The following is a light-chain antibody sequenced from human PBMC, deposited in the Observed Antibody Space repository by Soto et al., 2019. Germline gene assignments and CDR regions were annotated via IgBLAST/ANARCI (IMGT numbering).Light chain of an antibody. J-gene: IGKJ2*02. CDR3: QQSYSTPRT. V-gene: IGKV1-39*01. CDR1: QSISTH. Sequence: DIQMTQSPSSLSASVGDRVTITCRASQSISTHLNSYQQKPGKAPKLLIYAASSLQTGVPSRFSGSRSGSDFTLTISGLQPEDLATYYCQQSYSTPRTFGQGTKLEIK. CDR2: AAS.